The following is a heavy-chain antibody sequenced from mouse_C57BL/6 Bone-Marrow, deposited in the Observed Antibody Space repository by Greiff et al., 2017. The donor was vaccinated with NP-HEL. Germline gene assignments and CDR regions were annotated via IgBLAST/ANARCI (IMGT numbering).Heavy chain of an antibody. CDR2: IYPRSGNT. D-gene: IGHD3-2*02. Sequence: QVQLKESGAELARPGASVKLSCKASGYTFTSYGISWVKQRTGQGLEWIGEIYPRSGNTYYNEKFKGKATLTADKSSSTAYMELRSLTSEDSAVYFCARGGQLRLENAYWGQGTLVTVSA. V-gene: IGHV1-81*01. J-gene: IGHJ3*01. CDR1: GYTFTSYG. CDR3: ARGGQLRLENAY.